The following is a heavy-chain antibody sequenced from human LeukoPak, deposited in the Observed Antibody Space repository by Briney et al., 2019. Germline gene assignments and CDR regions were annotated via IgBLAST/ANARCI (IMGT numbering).Heavy chain of an antibody. V-gene: IGHV3-7*01. D-gene: IGHD3-22*01. CDR3: AKGPVVVPFDY. Sequence: GGSLRLSCAASGFTFSRYWMSWVRQAPGKGLEWVANIKEDGSAKYYVDSVKGRFTISRDNAKNTLYLQMNSLRAEDTAVYYCAKGPVVVPFDYWGQGTLVTVSS. CDR2: IKEDGSAK. CDR1: GFTFSRYW. J-gene: IGHJ4*02.